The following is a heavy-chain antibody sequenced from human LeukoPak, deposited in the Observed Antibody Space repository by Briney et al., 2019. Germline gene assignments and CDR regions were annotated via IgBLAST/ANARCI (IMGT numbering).Heavy chain of an antibody. CDR1: EFSLSPSAVG. Sequence: SGPTLVKPTQTLTLTCTFSEFSLSPSAVGVGWVRQPPGKALECLALIHWDDDNRYSPYLKSRLTITNNTSKNQVVHTITNSHTADTATDYYAHDIVAAAVSRFDYWGQGTLVTVSS. V-gene: IGHV2-5*02. D-gene: IGHD6-13*01. CDR3: AHDIVAAAVSRFDY. J-gene: IGHJ4*02. CDR2: IHWDDDN.